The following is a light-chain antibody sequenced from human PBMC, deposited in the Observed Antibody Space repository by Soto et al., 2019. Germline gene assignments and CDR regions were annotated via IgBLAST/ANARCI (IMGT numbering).Light chain of an antibody. CDR3: QQYHDWPLYT. CDR1: QNINSN. Sequence: EIVMTQSPTTVSVSPGERATLSCRASQNINSNLAWYQQKPGQAPRLLISGASTRATGIPARFSGSGSGTEFTLSISSLQSEDFAVYYCQQYHDWPLYTFGQETKLEIK. V-gene: IGKV3-15*01. CDR2: GAS. J-gene: IGKJ2*01.